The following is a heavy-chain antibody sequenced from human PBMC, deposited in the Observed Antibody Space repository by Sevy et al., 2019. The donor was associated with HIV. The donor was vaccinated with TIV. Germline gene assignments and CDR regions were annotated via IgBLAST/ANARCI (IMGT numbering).Heavy chain of an antibody. CDR3: AKEDCSGGRCYGGFDY. D-gene: IGHD2-15*01. Sequence: GVSLRLSCAASGFTFSSYAMSWVRQAPGKGLEWVSAISGSGSGTYYADSVKGRFTISRDQSKNTLYLQMNSLRAEDTAVYYCAKEDCSGGRCYGGFDYWGQGTLVTVSS. CDR2: ISGSGSGT. J-gene: IGHJ4*02. CDR1: GFTFSSYA. V-gene: IGHV3-23*01.